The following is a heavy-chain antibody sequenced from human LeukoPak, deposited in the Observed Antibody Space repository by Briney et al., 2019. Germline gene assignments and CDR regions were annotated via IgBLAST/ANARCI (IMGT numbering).Heavy chain of an antibody. D-gene: IGHD1-26*01. V-gene: IGHV4-4*07. J-gene: IGHJ4*02. CDR2: IYTSGST. Sequence: IGRIYTSGSTNYNPSLKSRVTMSVDTSKNQFSLKLSSVTAADTAVYYCARDSGSYFLSSDYWGQGTLVTVSS. CDR3: ARDSGSYFLSSDY.